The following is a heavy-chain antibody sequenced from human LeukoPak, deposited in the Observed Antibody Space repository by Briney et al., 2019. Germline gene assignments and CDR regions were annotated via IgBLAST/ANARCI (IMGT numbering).Heavy chain of an antibody. J-gene: IGHJ4*02. CDR1: GFTFGDYY. CDR2: ISGSSGNI. D-gene: IGHD3-10*01. V-gene: IGHV3-11*03. CDR3: ASPVRG. Sequence: GGSLRLSCTASGFTFGDYYMSWIRQAPGKGLEWVSYISGSSGNINYAHSVKGRFTISRDNAKNSLYLQMNSLRDEDTAVYYCASPVRGWGQGALVTVSS.